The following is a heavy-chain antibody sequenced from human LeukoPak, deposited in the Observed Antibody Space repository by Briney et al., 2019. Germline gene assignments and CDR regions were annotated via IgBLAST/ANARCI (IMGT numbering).Heavy chain of an antibody. CDR1: GLTFSNDA. V-gene: IGHV3-23*01. CDR2: VSGSGGTT. J-gene: IGHJ4*02. Sequence: GGSLRLSCAASGLTFSNDAMHWVRQAPGKGLEWVSAVSGSGGTTYYADSVKGRFTIFRDNSKNTLFLQMNSLRAEDTATYYCAKPLPAANFFDYWGQGTLVTVFS. CDR3: AKPLPAANFFDY. D-gene: IGHD2-2*01.